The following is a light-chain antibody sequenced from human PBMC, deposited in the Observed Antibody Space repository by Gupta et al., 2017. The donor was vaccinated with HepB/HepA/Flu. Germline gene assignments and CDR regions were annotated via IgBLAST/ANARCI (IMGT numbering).Light chain of an antibody. Sequence: EIVMTQSPANLSVSPAERATLSCRASQSVSTNVAWYQQKPGQCTRLLIYGASTRPIGLPARFKGSGSGTEFTLTISSLQTEDYAVYYCQQYNKGPQNTFGGGTKVEIK. J-gene: IGKJ4*01. CDR3: QQYNKGPQNT. V-gene: IGKV3-15*01. CDR2: GAS. CDR1: QSVSTN.